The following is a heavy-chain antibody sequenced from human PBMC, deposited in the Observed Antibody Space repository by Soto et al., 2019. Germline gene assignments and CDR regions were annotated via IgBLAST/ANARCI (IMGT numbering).Heavy chain of an antibody. J-gene: IGHJ4*02. Sequence: VHLLESGGGLVQPGGSLKLSCATSGVGFSNYGMSWVRQAPGKGLEWVSGISASGDSTYYADPVKCRFTISGDNSKRTLYLQMNSPRAEDTAIYYCATDPRGPDYWGQGTQVTVS. CDR2: ISASGDST. CDR1: GVGFSNYG. CDR3: ATDPRGPDY. V-gene: IGHV3-23*01.